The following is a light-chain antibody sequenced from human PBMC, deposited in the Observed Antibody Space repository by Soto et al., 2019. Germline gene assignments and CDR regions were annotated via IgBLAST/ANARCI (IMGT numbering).Light chain of an antibody. J-gene: IGKJ1*01. V-gene: IGKV3-15*01. Sequence: EIVMTQSPATLSVSPGERATLSCRASQSVSSNLAWSQQKPGQAPRPPGYRASTRATGIPARFSGSGSRTESTLTTTSLQSEDFAVYAGHQYHKWHQWTIGQGTKVDIK. CDR2: RAS. CDR3: HQYHKWHQWT. CDR1: QSVSSN.